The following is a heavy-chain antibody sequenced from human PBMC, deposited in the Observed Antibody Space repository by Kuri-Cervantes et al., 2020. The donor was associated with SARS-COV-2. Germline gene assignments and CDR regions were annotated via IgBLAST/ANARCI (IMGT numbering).Heavy chain of an antibody. J-gene: IGHJ5*02. V-gene: IGHV4-39*01. CDR2: IYYSGST. D-gene: IGHD3-16*02. Sequence: GSLRLSCTVSGGSISSSSYYWGWIRQPPGKGLEWIGSIYYSGSTYYNPSLKSRVTISVDTSKNQFSLKLSSVTAADTAVYYCARGDTFGGVIASYNWFDPWGQGTLVTVSS. CDR1: GGSISSSSYY. CDR3: ARGDTFGGVIASYNWFDP.